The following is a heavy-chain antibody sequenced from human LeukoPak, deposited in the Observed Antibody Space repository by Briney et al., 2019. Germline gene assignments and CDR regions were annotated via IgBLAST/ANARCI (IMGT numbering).Heavy chain of an antibody. Sequence: GGSLRLSCAASGFIFSSFAMSWVRQVPGKGLEWVSAISGSGGSPYYTDSVKGRFTISRDNSKNTLYLQMNSLRADDTAVYYCAEDASYFDSSGYRGLDCWGQGTLVTVSS. V-gene: IGHV3-23*01. CDR3: AEDASYFDSSGYRGLDC. D-gene: IGHD3-22*01. CDR2: ISGSGGSP. CDR1: GFIFSSFA. J-gene: IGHJ4*02.